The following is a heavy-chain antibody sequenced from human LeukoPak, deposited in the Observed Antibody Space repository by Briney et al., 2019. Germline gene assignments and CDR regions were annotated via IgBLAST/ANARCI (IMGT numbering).Heavy chain of an antibody. CDR2: IIPIFGTA. V-gene: IGHV1-69*05. D-gene: IGHD6-13*01. CDR1: GYTFTSYD. J-gene: IGHJ5*02. Sequence: SVKVSCKASGYTFTSYDINWVRQAPGQGLEWMGGIIPIFGTANYAQKFQGRVTITTDESTSTAYMELSSLRSEDTAVYYCARDRPDSSSWYWFDPWGQGTLVTVSS. CDR3: ARDRPDSSSWYWFDP.